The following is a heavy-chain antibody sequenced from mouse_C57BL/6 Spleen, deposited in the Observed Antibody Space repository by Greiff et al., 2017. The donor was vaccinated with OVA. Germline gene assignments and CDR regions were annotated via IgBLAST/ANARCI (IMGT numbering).Heavy chain of an antibody. J-gene: IGHJ4*01. CDR1: GYTFTDYE. CDR3: TRWGYYGKPYAMDY. V-gene: IGHV1-15*01. Sequence: QVQLKQSGAELVRPGASVTLSCKASGYTFTDYEMHWVKQTPVHGLEWIGAIDPETGGTAYNQKFKGKAILTADKSSSTAYMELRSLTSEDSAVYYCTRWGYYGKPYAMDYWGQGTSVTVSS. CDR2: IDPETGGT. D-gene: IGHD2-1*01.